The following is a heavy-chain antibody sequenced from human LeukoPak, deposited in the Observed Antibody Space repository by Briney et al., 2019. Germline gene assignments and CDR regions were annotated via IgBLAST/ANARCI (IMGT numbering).Heavy chain of an antibody. CDR3: AKDAYCGGDCYSDYYYYGMDV. CDR2: IFRRNSYI. CDR1: GFTFSDYS. D-gene: IGHD2-21*02. V-gene: IGHV3-21*01. J-gene: IGHJ6*02. Sequence: GGSLRLSCAASGFTFSDYSMNWVRQAPGKGLEWVSSIFRRNSYIYYSDSVKGRFTISRDNSKNTLYLQMNSLRAEDTAVYYCAKDAYCGGDCYSDYYYYGMDVWGQGTTVTVSS.